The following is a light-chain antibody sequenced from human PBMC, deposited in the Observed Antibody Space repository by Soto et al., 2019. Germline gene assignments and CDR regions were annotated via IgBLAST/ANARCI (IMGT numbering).Light chain of an antibody. J-gene: IGLJ2*01. CDR2: EVS. Sequence: QSALTQPASVSGSPGQSITISCTGNTSDVGGYDYVSWYQHHPGKAPKLMIYEVSNRPSGVSNRFSGSKSGNTASLTISGLQAEDEADYCCTSYTSSSTWGFGGGTKLAVL. V-gene: IGLV2-14*01. CDR1: TSDVGGYDY. CDR3: TSYTSSSTWG.